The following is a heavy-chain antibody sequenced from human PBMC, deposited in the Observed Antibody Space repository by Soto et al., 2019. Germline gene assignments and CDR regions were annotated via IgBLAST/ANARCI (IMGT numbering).Heavy chain of an antibody. D-gene: IGHD2-15*01. CDR1: GGTFTNYI. J-gene: IGHJ6*03. CDR3: ARSVVIVHIGYMDV. V-gene: IGHV1-69*02. CDR2: FIPIQGKA. Sequence: QVQLVQSGAEVKKPGSSVKVSCEASGGTFTNYIFSWVRQAPGQGLEWMGRFIPIQGKADYALKFQDRVTCTADESTKTVYMEMRGLRPEDTALYFCARSVVIVHIGYMDVWGKGTAISVSS.